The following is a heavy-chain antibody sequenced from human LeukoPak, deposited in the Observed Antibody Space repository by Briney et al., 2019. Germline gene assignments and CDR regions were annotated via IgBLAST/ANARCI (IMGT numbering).Heavy chain of an antibody. CDR3: ARHTDTTKRSGFDP. J-gene: IGHJ5*02. CDR1: GGSVRRSSYY. Sequence: SETLSLTCTVSGGSVRRSSYYWAWIRQPPGEGLEWIASIYYSGTTYYNPSLKSRVTMSVDTSKNQFSLNLSSLTAADTAVYYCARHTDTTKRSGFDPWGQGTLVTVSS. V-gene: IGHV4-39*01. D-gene: IGHD1-14*01. CDR2: IYYSGTT.